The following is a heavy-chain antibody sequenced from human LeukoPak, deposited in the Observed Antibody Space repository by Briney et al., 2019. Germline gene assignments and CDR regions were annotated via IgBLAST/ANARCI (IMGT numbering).Heavy chain of an antibody. CDR3: ARNDGDLEYFQH. V-gene: IGHV1-69*13. CDR1: GGTFSSYA. Sequence: SVKVSCKASGGTFSSYAISWVRQAPGQGLEWMGGIIPIFGTANYAQKFQGRVTITADESTSTAYMELRSLRSDDTAVYYCARNDGDLEYFQHWGQGTLVTVSS. D-gene: IGHD4-17*01. CDR2: IIPIFGTA. J-gene: IGHJ1*01.